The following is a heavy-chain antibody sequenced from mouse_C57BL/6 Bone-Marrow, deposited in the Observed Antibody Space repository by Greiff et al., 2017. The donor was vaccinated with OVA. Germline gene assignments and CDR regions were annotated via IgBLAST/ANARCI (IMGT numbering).Heavy chain of an antibody. CDR2: ISSGSSTI. V-gene: IGHV5-17*01. J-gene: IGHJ2*01. CDR1: GFTFSDYG. D-gene: IGHD2-13*01. Sequence: EVHLVESGGGLVKPGGSLKLSCAASGFTFSDYGMHWVRQAPEKGLEWVAYISSGSSTIYYADTVKGRFTISRDNAKNTLFLQMTSLRSEDTAMYYCARRSDYKYDFDYWGQGTTLTVSS. CDR3: ARRSDYKYDFDY.